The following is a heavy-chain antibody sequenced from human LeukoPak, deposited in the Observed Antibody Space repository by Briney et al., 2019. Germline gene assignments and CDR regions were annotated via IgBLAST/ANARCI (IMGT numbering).Heavy chain of an antibody. CDR2: IWFDGSNS. D-gene: IGHD4-17*01. CDR3: ARDVKKGYGDYIDY. Sequence: PGGSLRLSCAASGFTFSYYGMLWVRQAPGKGLEWVAFIWFDGSNSHYADSVQGRFTFSRDNSKNTLYLQMNSLRAEDTAVYYCARDVKKGYGDYIDYWGQGTLVTVSS. J-gene: IGHJ4*02. V-gene: IGHV3-33*01. CDR1: GFTFSYYG.